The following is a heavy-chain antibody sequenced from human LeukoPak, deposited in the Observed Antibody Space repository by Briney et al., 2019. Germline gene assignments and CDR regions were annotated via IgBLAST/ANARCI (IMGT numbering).Heavy chain of an antibody. J-gene: IGHJ3*02. D-gene: IGHD3-22*01. CDR1: GGSFSGYY. CDR3: ARYYDSSGYYLGDAFDI. V-gene: IGHV4-34*01. Sequence: SETLSLTCAVYGGSFSGYYWSWIRQPPGKGLEWIGEINHSGSTNYNPSLKSRVTISVDTSKNQFSLKLSSVTAADTAVYYCARYYDSSGYYLGDAFDIWGQGTMVTVSS. CDR2: INHSGST.